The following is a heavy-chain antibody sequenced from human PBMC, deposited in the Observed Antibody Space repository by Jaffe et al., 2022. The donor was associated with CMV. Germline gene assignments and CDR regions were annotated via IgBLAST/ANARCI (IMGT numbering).Heavy chain of an antibody. V-gene: IGHV1-69*09. CDR1: GGTFSSYA. Sequence: QVQLVQSGAEVKKPGSSVKVSCKASGGTFSSYAISWVRQAPGQGLEWMGRIIPILGIANYAQKFQGRVTITADKSTSTAYMELSSLRSEDTAVYYCARDLGDIVVVVAAYNWGQGTLVTVSS. J-gene: IGHJ4*02. CDR3: ARDLGDIVVVVAAYN. CDR2: IIPILGIA. D-gene: IGHD2-15*01.